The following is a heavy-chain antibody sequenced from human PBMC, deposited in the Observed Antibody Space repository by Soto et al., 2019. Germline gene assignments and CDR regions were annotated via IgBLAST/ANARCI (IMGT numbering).Heavy chain of an antibody. CDR1: GGTFSSYA. D-gene: IGHD6-6*01. Sequence: ASVKVSCKASGGTFSSYAISWVRQAPGQGLEWMGGIIPIFGTANYAQKFQGRVTITADESTSTAYMELSSLGSEDTAVYYCARGIIAARPVDYWGQGTLVTVSS. CDR2: IIPIFGTA. V-gene: IGHV1-69*13. J-gene: IGHJ4*02. CDR3: ARGIIAARPVDY.